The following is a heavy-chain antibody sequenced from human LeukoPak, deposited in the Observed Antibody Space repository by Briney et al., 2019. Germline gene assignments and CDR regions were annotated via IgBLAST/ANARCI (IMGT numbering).Heavy chain of an antibody. J-gene: IGHJ3*02. V-gene: IGHV3-23*01. D-gene: IGHD4-17*01. CDR1: GFTFSDFA. CDR3: ARVSVTTVTTPDAFDI. CDR2: ISGSGATT. Sequence: PGGSLRLSCAASGFTFSDFAMTWVRQAPGKGLEWVSTISGSGATTYYADSVKGRFTISRDYSKNTLYLQMNSLRAEDTAVYYCARVSVTTVTTPDAFDIWGQGTMVTVSS.